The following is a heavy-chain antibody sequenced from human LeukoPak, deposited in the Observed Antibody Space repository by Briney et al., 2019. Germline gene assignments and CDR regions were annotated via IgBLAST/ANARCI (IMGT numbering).Heavy chain of an antibody. CDR1: GYSISSGYY. Sequence: SETLSLTCTVSGYSISSGYYWGWIRQPPGKGLEWIGSIFHSGSTYYNPSLKSRVTISVDTSKNQFSLKLSSVTAADTAVYYCARTAMQPLVWFDPWGQGTLVTVSS. J-gene: IGHJ5*02. CDR2: IFHSGST. CDR3: ARTAMQPLVWFDP. V-gene: IGHV4-38-2*02. D-gene: IGHD5-18*01.